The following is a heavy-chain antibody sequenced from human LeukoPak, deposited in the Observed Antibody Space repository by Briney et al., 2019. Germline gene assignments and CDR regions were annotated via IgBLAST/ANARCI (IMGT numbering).Heavy chain of an antibody. CDR2: IYYSGST. J-gene: IGHJ4*02. Sequence: SETLSLTCTVSGGSISSSSYYWGWIRQPPGKGLEWIGSIYYSGSTYYNPSLKSRVTISVDTSKNQFSLKLSSMTAADTAVYYCARSWSSSLPFGYWGQGTLVTVSS. CDR3: ARSWSSSLPFGY. D-gene: IGHD6-13*01. CDR1: GGSISSSSYY. V-gene: IGHV4-39*07.